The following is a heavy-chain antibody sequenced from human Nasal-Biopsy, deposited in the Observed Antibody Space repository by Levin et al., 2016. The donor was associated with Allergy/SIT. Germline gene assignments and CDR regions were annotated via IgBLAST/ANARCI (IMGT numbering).Heavy chain of an antibody. Sequence: ASVKVSCKASGSTLMTYHIHWVRQAPGQGLEWMGKISPSGGRTTYAQNFQGRVAVTRDSSTGTIYLQLSSLQSEDTAVYYCARDSRGGYCLGPSCHGPQGSHGLDVWGQGTTITVSS. D-gene: IGHD2-15*01. CDR3: ARDSRGGYCLGPSCHGPQGSHGLDV. CDR2: ISPSGGRT. J-gene: IGHJ6*02. CDR1: GSTLMTYH. V-gene: IGHV1-46*01.